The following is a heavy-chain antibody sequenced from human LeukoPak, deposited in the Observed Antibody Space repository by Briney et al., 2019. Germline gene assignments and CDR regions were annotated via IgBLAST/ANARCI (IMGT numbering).Heavy chain of an antibody. V-gene: IGHV4-30-2*06. CDR1: GGSISSGGHP. CDR2: IYDSGST. CDR3: VTYYFDSSGPKKNY. Sequence: SETLSLTCIVSGGSISSGGHPWSWIRQSPGKGLEWIGYIYDSGSTFYNPSLKSRVTISVDTSKKQFSLKLSSVTAADTAVYYCVTYYFDSSGPKKNYWGQGTLVTVSS. J-gene: IGHJ4*02. D-gene: IGHD3-22*01.